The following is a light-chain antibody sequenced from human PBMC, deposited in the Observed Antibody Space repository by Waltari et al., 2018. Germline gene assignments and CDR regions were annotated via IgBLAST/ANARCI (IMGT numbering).Light chain of an antibody. CDR2: GAS. V-gene: IGKV1-39*01. Sequence: DIQTTPSPSSLSASVGDRVPITCRASQSISKYLNWYQQKTGKPPHLLMYGASTLQSGGPSRFSGNRSYTDFTLTINSLQPEDSATFYCQQSYSIPRTFGQGTKVEIK. CDR3: QQSYSIPRT. CDR1: QSISKY. J-gene: IGKJ1*01.